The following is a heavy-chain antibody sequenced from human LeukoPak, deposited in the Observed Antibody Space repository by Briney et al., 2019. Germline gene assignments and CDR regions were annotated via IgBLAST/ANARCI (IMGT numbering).Heavy chain of an antibody. D-gene: IGHD6-19*01. CDR1: GYTLTGYY. Sequence: ASVKVSCKASGYTLTGYYMHWVRQAPGQGLEWMGWINPNSGGTNYAQKFQGRVTMTRDTSISTAYMELSRLRSDDTAVYYCARDGDRYSSGWLHDYWGQGTLVTVSS. CDR3: ARDGDRYSSGWLHDY. CDR2: INPNSGGT. V-gene: IGHV1-2*02. J-gene: IGHJ4*02.